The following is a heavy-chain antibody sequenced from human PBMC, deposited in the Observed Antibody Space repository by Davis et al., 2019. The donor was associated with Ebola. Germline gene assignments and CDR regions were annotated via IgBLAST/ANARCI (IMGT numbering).Heavy chain of an antibody. CDR2: VSAYNDNR. J-gene: IGHJ6*02. V-gene: IGHV1-18*04. CDR1: GYTFTSYV. CDR3: ARMGYNWNYLEVYYGSDV. Sequence: ASVTVSCKSSGYTFTSYVISWVRQAPGQGLEWMGWVSAYNDNRNYAQNLQGRVTMTTDTSTSTAYMELRSLRSDDTAVYYCARMGYNWNYLEVYYGSDVWGQGTTVTVSS. D-gene: IGHD1-7*01.